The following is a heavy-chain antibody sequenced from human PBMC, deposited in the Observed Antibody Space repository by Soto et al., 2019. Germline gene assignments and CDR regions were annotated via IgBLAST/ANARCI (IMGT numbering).Heavy chain of an antibody. J-gene: IGHJ6*02. CDR1: GFTFSGYA. CDR3: ASRSYHYDGMDV. V-gene: IGHV3-23*01. Sequence: GGSLRLSGAASGFTFSGYAMSWVRQSPGKGLEWVSAISGSGGSTYYADSVKGRFTISRDNCKNTLYLQINSLRAEDTAVYYCASRSYHYDGMDVWGQGTTVTGSS. CDR2: ISGSGGST.